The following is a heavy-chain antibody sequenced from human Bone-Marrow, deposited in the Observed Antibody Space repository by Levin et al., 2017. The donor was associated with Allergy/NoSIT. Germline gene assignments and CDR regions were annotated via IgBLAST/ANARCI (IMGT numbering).Heavy chain of an antibody. J-gene: IGHJ6*02. CDR3: ARPPRGAGWNGVNV. V-gene: IGHV1-69*13. Sequence: SVKVSCKPSGGTFNNYVIQWVRQAPGQGLEWMGAIIPNFGSPNYAQKFQGRVTITADASTTIVYMELSRLRSDDTARYYCARPPRGAGWNGVNVWGQGTTVIVSS. D-gene: IGHD2-15*01. CDR2: IIPNFGSP. CDR1: GGTFNNYV.